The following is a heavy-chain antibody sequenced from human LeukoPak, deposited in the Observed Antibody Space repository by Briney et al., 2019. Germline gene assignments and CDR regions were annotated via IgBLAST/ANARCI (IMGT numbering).Heavy chain of an antibody. Sequence: PGGSLRLSCAASGFTFDDYGMSWVRQAPGKGLEWVSGINWNGGSTGYADSVKGRFTISRDNAKNSLYLQMNSLRAEDTALYYCARXVRGVINXYYXXMXVXXXGTXVT. CDR3: ARXVRGVINXYYXXMXV. V-gene: IGHV3-20*04. CDR1: GFTFDDYG. D-gene: IGHD3-10*01. J-gene: IGHJ6*03. CDR2: INWNGGST.